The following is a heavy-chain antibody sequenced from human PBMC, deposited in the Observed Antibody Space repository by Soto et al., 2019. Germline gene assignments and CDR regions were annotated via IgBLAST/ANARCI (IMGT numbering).Heavy chain of an antibody. Sequence: QVQLVQSGAEVTKPGSSVKVSCKASGGTFSSYSINWVRQAPGQGLEWMGEIIPIFGTANYAQKFQGGVTITANESTSTAYMALSSLRSEDTAVYSCARHGGRHSAGIDYWGQGTLVTVSS. J-gene: IGHJ4*02. CDR2: IIPIFGTA. CDR3: ARHGGRHSAGIDY. V-gene: IGHV1-69*01. D-gene: IGHD1-26*01. CDR1: GGTFSSYS.